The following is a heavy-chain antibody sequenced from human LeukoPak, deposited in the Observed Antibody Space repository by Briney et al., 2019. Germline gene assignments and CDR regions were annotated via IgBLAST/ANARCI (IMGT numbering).Heavy chain of an antibody. V-gene: IGHV4-38-2*02. CDR1: GYSISSGYY. J-gene: IGHJ4*02. CDR2: IYHSGGT. Sequence: SETLSLTCTVSGYSISSGYYWGWIRQPPGKGLEWIGSIYHSGGTYYNPSLKSRVTISVDTSKNQFSLKLSSVAAADTAVYYCARGATNLGNYDFWSGYYTGMYYFDYWGQGTLVTVSS. D-gene: IGHD3-3*01. CDR3: ARGATNLGNYDFWSGYYTGMYYFDY.